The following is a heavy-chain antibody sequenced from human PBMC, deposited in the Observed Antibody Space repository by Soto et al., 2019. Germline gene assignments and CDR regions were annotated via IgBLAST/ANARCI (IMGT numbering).Heavy chain of an antibody. J-gene: IGHJ4*02. CDR2: ISTYNGNT. D-gene: IGHD2-21*02. Sequence: ASVKVSCKASGYTFTSYDISWVRQAPGQGLEWMGWISTYNGNTNYAQKLQGRVTMTTDTSTSTVYMELSSLRSEDTAVYYCASALHCGRHCYPDYWGQGTLVTVST. CDR3: ASALHCGRHCYPDY. V-gene: IGHV1-18*04. CDR1: GYTFTSYD.